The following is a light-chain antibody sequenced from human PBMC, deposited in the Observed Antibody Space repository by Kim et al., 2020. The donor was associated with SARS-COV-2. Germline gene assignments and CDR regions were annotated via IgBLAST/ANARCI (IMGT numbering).Light chain of an antibody. J-gene: IGKJ5*01. CDR3: QQYGSIRST. CDR2: ITS. CDR1: QSVISTY. V-gene: IGKV3-20*01. Sequence: EIVLTQSPGTLSLSPGERATLSCRASQSVISTYLAWYQQKPGQAPRLLLYITSTRASGIPDRFSGSGSGTDFTLSISKLEPEDFAVYFCQQYGSIRSTVGQGTRLEIK.